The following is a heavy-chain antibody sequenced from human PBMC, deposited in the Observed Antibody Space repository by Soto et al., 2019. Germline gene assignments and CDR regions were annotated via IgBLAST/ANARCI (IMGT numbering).Heavy chain of an antibody. CDR1: GFTFSDAW. J-gene: IGHJ4*02. CDR3: TTEPRDFWSGYYSFDY. V-gene: IGHV3-15*01. Sequence: PGGSLRLSCAASGFTFSDAWMTWVRQAPVKGLEWVGRIKSKSDGGTTDYVAPVKGRFTISRDDSKKTLYLQMSSLKTEDTAVYYCTTEPRDFWSGYYSFDYWGQGTLVTVSS. CDR2: IKSKSDGGTT. D-gene: IGHD3-3*01.